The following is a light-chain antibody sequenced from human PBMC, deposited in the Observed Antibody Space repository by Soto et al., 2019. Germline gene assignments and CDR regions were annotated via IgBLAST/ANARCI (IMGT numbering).Light chain of an antibody. V-gene: IGKV3-11*01. CDR2: GAS. CDR1: QSVTTR. Sequence: IVLTQSPDTLSFSPWGIATLSCSSSQSVTTRLAWYQQKPGQPPRLLISGASVRASGVPVRISGSGSGTDFTLTISSLEPEDCAIYYCQQRQYWPPITFGQGTRLEIK. J-gene: IGKJ5*01. CDR3: QQRQYWPPIT.